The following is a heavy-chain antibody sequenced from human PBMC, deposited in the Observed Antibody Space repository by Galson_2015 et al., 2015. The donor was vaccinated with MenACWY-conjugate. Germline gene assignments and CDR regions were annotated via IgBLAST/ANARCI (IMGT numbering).Heavy chain of an antibody. V-gene: IGHV2-5*02. J-gene: IGHJ4*02. D-gene: IGHD1-26*01. CDR2: IYGGDDK. CDR1: GFSLGPRGGG. Sequence: ALVKPPQPLTLTCTFSGFSLGPRGGGVGGIRQPPGKALEGLAFIYGGDDKRYRPSLKGRLSITKDTSKDQVILTMTNMVPVDTATYYCARTGWVAFTSGHLDYWGQGTLVTVSS. CDR3: ARTGWVAFTSGHLDY.